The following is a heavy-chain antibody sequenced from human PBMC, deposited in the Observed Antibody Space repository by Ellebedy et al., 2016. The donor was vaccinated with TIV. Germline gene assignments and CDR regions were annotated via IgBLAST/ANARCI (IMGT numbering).Heavy chain of an antibody. CDR2: IYPDDSNT. J-gene: IGHJ4*02. CDR1: GHSFNNYW. V-gene: IGHV5-51*01. Sequence: GESLKISCKGSGHSFNNYWIGWVRQMPGKGLEWMGNIYPDDSNTIYRPSFQGQVTISADKSISTAYLQWRSLQASDTAMYYCARLVGSSGSHDYWGQGTLVTVSS. CDR3: ARLVGSSGSHDY. D-gene: IGHD3-22*01.